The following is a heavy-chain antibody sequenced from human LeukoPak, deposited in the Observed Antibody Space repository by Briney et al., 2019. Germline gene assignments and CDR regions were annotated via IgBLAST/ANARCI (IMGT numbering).Heavy chain of an antibody. V-gene: IGHV1-69*05. J-gene: IGHJ5*02. CDR3: ASSVAGKGAWFDP. CDR1: GGTFSSYA. CDR2: IIPIFGTA. D-gene: IGHD6-19*01. Sequence: SVKVSCKASGGTFSSYAISWVRQAPGQGLEWVGRIIPIFGTANYAQKFQGRVTITTDESTSTAYMELSSLRSEDTAVYYCASSVAGKGAWFDPWGQGTLVTVSS.